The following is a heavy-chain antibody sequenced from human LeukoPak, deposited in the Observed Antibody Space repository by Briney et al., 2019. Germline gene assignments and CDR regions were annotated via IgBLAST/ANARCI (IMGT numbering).Heavy chain of an antibody. J-gene: IGHJ5*02. V-gene: IGHV1-2*04. CDR3: ARNAYYYGSGSYYNWFDP. CDR2: INPNSGGT. Sequence: ASVKVSCTASGYTFTGYYMHWVRQAPGQGLEWMGWINPNSGGTNYAQKFQGWVTMTRDTSISTAYMELSRLRSDDTAVYYCARNAYYYGSGSYYNWFDPWGQGTLVTVSS. CDR1: GYTFTGYY. D-gene: IGHD3-10*01.